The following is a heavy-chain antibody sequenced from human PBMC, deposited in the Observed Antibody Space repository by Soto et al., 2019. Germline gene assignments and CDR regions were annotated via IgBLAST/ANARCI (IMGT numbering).Heavy chain of an antibody. J-gene: IGHJ4*02. CDR2: ISSNGGST. CDR1: GFTFSSYS. Sequence: GGSLRLSCAASGFTFSSYSMHWVRQAPGKGLEYVSAISSNGGSTYYANSVKGRFTISRDNSKNTLYLQMGSLRAEDTAVYYCARACSGGSCYHYWGQGTLVTVSS. V-gene: IGHV3-64*01. D-gene: IGHD2-15*01. CDR3: ARACSGGSCYHY.